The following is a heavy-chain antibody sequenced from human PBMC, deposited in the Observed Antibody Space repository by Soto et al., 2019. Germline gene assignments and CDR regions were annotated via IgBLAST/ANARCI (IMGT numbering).Heavy chain of an antibody. CDR2: IYPYDSDT. J-gene: IGHJ4*02. D-gene: IGHD3-22*01. V-gene: IGHV5-51*01. CDR1: GYSFNNYW. Sequence: GESLKISGTVSGYSFNNYWIGWVRQMPGKGLEWMGTIYPYDSDTSYSPSFQGQVTIPADESISPAYLHWTNLTAPDTPSPYCVSPLQSSIVVCPRAFDYWGRGTLVTVSS. CDR3: VSPLQSSIVVCPRAFDY.